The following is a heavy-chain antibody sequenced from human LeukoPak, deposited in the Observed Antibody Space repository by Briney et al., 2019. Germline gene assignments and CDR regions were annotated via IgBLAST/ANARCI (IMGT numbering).Heavy chain of an antibody. CDR3: AKAIVVVPDFDY. V-gene: IGHV3-23*01. Sequence: GGSLRLSCAASGFTFSSYAMSWVRQAPGQGLEWVSAISGSGGSTYYADSVKGRFTISRDNTKNTLYLQMNSLRAEDTAVYYCAKAIVVVPDFDYWGQGTLVTVSS. D-gene: IGHD2-2*01. J-gene: IGHJ4*02. CDR1: GFTFSSYA. CDR2: ISGSGGST.